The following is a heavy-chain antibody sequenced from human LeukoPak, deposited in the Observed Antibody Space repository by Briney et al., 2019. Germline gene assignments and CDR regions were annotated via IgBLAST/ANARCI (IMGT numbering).Heavy chain of an antibody. CDR1: GGSISSYY. CDR3: ASVPTYYYDSSGSPVGFQH. Sequence: PSETLSLTCTVSGGSISSYYWSWIRQPPGKGLEWIGYIYYSGSTNYNPSLKSRVTISVATSKNQFSLKLSSVTAADTAVYYCASVPTYYYDSSGSPVGFQHWGQGTLVTVSS. J-gene: IGHJ1*01. CDR2: IYYSGST. V-gene: IGHV4-59*08. D-gene: IGHD3-22*01.